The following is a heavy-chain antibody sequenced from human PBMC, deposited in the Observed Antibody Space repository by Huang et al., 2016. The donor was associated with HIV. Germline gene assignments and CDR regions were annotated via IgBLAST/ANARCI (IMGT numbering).Heavy chain of an antibody. V-gene: IGHV4-30-4*08. CDR3: ARDRITQCNGGRCYSDWSDP. CDR2: IYYTGTT. J-gene: IGHJ5*02. CDR1: GDSISRVGYL. Sequence: QVQLQESGPGPVKPSQTLSLTCTVSGDSISRVGYLWSWIRQSPGKGLEWIGSIYYTGTTAYNPSLRSRVTMSVGTSKNQFALRLTSVTAEDTAVYYCARDRITQCNGGRCYSDWSDPWGQGTLVIVSS. D-gene: IGHD2-15*01.